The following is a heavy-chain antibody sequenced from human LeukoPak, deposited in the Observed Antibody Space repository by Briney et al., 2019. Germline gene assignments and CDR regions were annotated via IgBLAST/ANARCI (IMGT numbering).Heavy chain of an antibody. J-gene: IGHJ5*02. CDR1: GFTFSDYW. D-gene: IGHD3-3*01. V-gene: IGHV3-7*01. Sequence: PGGSLRLSCTGSGFTFSDYWMTWARQAPRKGLEWVASLRPDGSGKYYVDSVKGRFTISRDNAKKLVYLQMNSLRAEDTAVYYCARDAYDDASESWGQGTLVTVSS. CDR3: ARDAYDDASES. CDR2: LRPDGSGK.